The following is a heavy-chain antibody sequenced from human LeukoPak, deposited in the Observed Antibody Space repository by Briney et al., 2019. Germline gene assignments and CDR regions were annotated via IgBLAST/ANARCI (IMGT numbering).Heavy chain of an antibody. D-gene: IGHD6-13*01. CDR1: GGTFSSYA. CDR2: IIPIFGTA. J-gene: IGHJ5*02. V-gene: IGHV1-69*01. Sequence: GASVKVSCKASGGTFSSYAISWVRQAPGQGLEWMGGIIPIFGTANYAQKFQGRVTITADESTSTAYMELSSLRSEDTAVYYCARDRVTQLFGLYWFDPWGQGTLVTVSS. CDR3: ARDRVTQLFGLYWFDP.